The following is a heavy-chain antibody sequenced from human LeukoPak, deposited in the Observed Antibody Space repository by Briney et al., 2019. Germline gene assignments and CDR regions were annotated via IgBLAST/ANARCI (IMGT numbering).Heavy chain of an antibody. CDR3: AADPGAIGGLLAFDI. CDR2: IVVGSGNT. D-gene: IGHD3-16*01. V-gene: IGHV1-58*02. Sequence: GASVKVSCKASGFTFTSSAMQWVRQARGQRLEWIGWIVVGSGNTNYAQKFQERVTITRDMSTSTAYMELSSLRSEDTAVYYCAADPGAIGGLLAFDIWGQGTMVTVSS. J-gene: IGHJ3*02. CDR1: GFTFTSSA.